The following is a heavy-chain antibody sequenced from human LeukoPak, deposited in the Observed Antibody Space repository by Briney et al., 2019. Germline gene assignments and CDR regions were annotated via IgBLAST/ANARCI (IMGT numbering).Heavy chain of an antibody. CDR3: ARSFMAYDSRLKNFYYMDV. Sequence: GASVKVSCKASGYTFTSYGINWVRQAPGQGLEWMGWISGYNGNANYAQNLQGRATMTTDTSTSTAYMELRSLRSDDTAVYYCARSFMAYDSRLKNFYYMDVWGKGTTVTVSS. V-gene: IGHV1-18*01. CDR1: GYTFTSYG. CDR2: ISGYNGNA. J-gene: IGHJ6*03. D-gene: IGHD3-22*01.